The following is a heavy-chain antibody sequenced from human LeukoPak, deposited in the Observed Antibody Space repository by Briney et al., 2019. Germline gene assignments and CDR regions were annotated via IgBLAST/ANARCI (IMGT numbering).Heavy chain of an antibody. CDR2: INPKSGGT. J-gene: IGHJ5*02. CDR1: GYTFTDYY. CDR3: ARGDDSGVYYQGNWFDP. Sequence: ASVKVSCKASGYTFTDYYMHWVRQAPGHGLEWTGWINPKSGGTKYVQRFQGRVTMTRDTSISTAYMEVSRLGSDDTAVYYCARGDDSGVYYQGNWFDPWGQGTLVTVSS. V-gene: IGHV1-2*02. D-gene: IGHD3-22*01.